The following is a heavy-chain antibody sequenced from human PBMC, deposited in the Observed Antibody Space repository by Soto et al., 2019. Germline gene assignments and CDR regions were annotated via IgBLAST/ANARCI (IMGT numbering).Heavy chain of an antibody. CDR3: AMEEGFRITMDRGRWFDP. Sequence: GSSVKVYCKASGYTFTGCYLHWVRQAPGQGLEWMGWVNPISGDTNYAQKFQDRVIMTRDRSITTVHMELSRLRSDDTAVYFCAMEEGFRITMDRGRWFDPWGQGTLVTVSS. CDR1: GYTFTGCY. D-gene: IGHD3-10*01. J-gene: IGHJ5*02. V-gene: IGHV1-2*02. CDR2: VNPISGDT.